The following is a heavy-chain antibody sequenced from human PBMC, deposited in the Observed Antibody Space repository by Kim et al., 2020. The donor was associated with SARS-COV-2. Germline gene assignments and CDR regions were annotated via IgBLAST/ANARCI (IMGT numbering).Heavy chain of an antibody. D-gene: IGHD5-18*01. CDR3: ARFPLRSYGNYYYGMDV. Sequence: LKSRVTISVDTSKNQFSLKLSSVTAADTAVYYCARFPLRSYGNYYYGMDVWGQGTTVTVSS. V-gene: IGHV4-34*01. J-gene: IGHJ6*02.